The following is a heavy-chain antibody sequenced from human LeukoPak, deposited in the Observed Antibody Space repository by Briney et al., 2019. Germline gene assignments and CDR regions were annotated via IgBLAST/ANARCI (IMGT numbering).Heavy chain of an antibody. Sequence: GGSLRLSCAASGFTFSSYSMNWVRQAPGKGLEWVSSISSSSSYIYYADSVKGRFTISRDNAKNSLYLQMNSLRAEDTAVYYCARQGASTYYDFWSGYEVDYWGQGTLVTVSS. CDR1: GFTFSSYS. J-gene: IGHJ4*02. CDR2: ISSSSSYI. D-gene: IGHD3-3*01. V-gene: IGHV3-21*01. CDR3: ARQGASTYYDFWSGYEVDY.